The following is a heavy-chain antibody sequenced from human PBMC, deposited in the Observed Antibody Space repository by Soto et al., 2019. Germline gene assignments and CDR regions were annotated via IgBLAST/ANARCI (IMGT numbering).Heavy chain of an antibody. CDR2: TYYRSKWYN. V-gene: IGHV6-1*01. Sequence: SQTLSLTCAISGDSVSSSGAAWNWIRQSPSRGLEWLGRTYYRSKWYNDYALYLKSRITINPDTSKNQFSLHLTSVTPEDTAVYYCARDPRGFHRALDYRRKRTLVTVSS. J-gene: IGHJ4*02. CDR1: GDSVSSSGAA. CDR3: ARDPRGFHRALDY. D-gene: IGHD3-10*01.